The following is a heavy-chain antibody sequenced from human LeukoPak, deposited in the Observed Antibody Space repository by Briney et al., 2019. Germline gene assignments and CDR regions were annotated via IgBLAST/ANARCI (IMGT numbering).Heavy chain of an antibody. CDR3: ATDSHLAIVPGVDYFDY. J-gene: IGHJ4*02. CDR2: ISTSGIYI. CDR1: GLTFSTYN. Sequence: PGGSLRLSCAGSGLTFSTYNMNWVRQAPGKGLEWVSSISTSGIYIYYADSVKGRFTISRDNAKNSLYLQMNSLRAEDTAVYYCATDSHLAIVPGVDYFDYWGQGTLVTVSS. V-gene: IGHV3-21*04. D-gene: IGHD5-12*01.